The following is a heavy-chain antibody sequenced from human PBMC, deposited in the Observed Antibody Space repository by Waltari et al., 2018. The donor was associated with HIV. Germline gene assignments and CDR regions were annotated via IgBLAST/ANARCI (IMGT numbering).Heavy chain of an antibody. CDR3: ATVGYCSSTSCYPRYDY. Sequence: QVQLVRSGAEVRKPGASVKVSCKVSGYTLTELSMHWVRQAPGKGLEWMGGFDPEDGETIYAQKFQGRVTMTEDTSTDTAYMELSSLRSEDTAVYYCATVGYCSSTSCYPRYDYWGQGTLVTVSS. CDR1: GYTLTELS. D-gene: IGHD2-2*01. J-gene: IGHJ4*02. CDR2: FDPEDGET. V-gene: IGHV1-24*01.